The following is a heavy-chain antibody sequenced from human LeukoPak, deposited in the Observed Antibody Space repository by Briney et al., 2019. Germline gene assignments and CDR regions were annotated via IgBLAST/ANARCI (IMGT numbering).Heavy chain of an antibody. J-gene: IGHJ5*02. CDR2: IWYDGSNK. D-gene: IGHD4-17*01. Sequence: GGSLRLSCAASGFTFSSYGMHWVRQAPGKGLEWVAVIWYDGSNKYYADSVKGRFTISRDNSKNTLYLQMNSLRAEDTAVYYCARDKNPRTTATTDWFDPWGQGTLVTVSS. CDR3: ARDKNPRTTATTDWFDP. V-gene: IGHV3-33*01. CDR1: GFTFSSYG.